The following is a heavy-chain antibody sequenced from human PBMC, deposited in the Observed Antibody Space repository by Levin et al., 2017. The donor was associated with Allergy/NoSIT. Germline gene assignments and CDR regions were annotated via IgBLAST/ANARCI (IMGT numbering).Heavy chain of an antibody. CDR3: AGALDVFSDAFEI. CDR2: IYHRGST. Sequence: SETLSLTCAVSGGSINSGGYSWSWIRQPPGTGLEWIGYIYHRGSTYYNPSLKSRVSISLVRSKNQFSLKLTSVTAADAAVYYCAGALDVFSDAFEIWGQGTVVTVSA. V-gene: IGHV4-30-2*01. CDR1: GGSINSGGYS. J-gene: IGHJ3*02.